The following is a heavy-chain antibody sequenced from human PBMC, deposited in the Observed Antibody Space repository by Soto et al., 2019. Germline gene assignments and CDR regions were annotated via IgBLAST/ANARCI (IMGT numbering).Heavy chain of an antibody. CDR2: INAGNGNT. V-gene: IGHV1-3*01. CDR1: GYTFTSYA. J-gene: IGHJ5*02. D-gene: IGHD3-3*01. Sequence: GASVKVSCKASGYTFTSYAMHWVRQAPGQRLEWMGWINAGNGNTKYSQKFQGRVTITRDTSASTAYMELSSLRSEDTAVYYCARDVVGVVIMGVFDPWGQGTLVTVSS. CDR3: ARDVVGVVIMGVFDP.